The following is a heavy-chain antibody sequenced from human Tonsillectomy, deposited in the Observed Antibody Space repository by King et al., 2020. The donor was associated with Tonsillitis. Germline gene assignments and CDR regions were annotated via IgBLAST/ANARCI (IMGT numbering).Heavy chain of an antibody. J-gene: IGHJ3*01. CDR2: VYYSGST. Sequence: QLQESGPGLVKPSETLSLTCTVSGGSISSYYLTWIRQPPGKGLEWIGNVYYSGSTNYNPSLKSRVTISVDTSKNQFSLKLSSVTAADTAVYYCAREGVAMTDAFDFWGQGTMVTVSS. CDR3: AREGVAMTDAFDF. D-gene: IGHD2-2*01. CDR1: GGSISSYY. V-gene: IGHV4-59*01.